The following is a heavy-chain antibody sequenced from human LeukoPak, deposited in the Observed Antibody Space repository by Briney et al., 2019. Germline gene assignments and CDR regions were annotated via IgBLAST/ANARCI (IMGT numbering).Heavy chain of an antibody. CDR3: AKDSYYDFWSGPPSHDY. V-gene: IGHV3-23*01. CDR1: GFTFSSYA. J-gene: IGHJ4*02. CDR2: ISGSGGST. Sequence: GGSLRLSCAASGFTFSSYAMSWVRQAPGKGLEWVSAISGSGGSTYYADSVKGRFTISRDNSKNTLYLQMNSLRAEDTAVYYCAKDSYYDFWSGPPSHDYWGQGTLVTVSS. D-gene: IGHD3-3*01.